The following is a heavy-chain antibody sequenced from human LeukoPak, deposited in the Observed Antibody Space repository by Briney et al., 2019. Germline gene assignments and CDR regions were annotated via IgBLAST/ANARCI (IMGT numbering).Heavy chain of an antibody. CDR1: GYTFTGYY. CDR3: ARSEWWTFSDY. CDR2: INLSGGTT. Sequence: ASVKVSCKASGYTFTGYYMHWVRQAPGQGLEWMGIINLSGGTTRCAQNFQGRVTLTRDTSTSTAYMDLSNLRSEDTAVYYCARSEWWTFSDYWGQGTLVTVSS. D-gene: IGHD2-15*01. V-gene: IGHV1-46*01. J-gene: IGHJ4*02.